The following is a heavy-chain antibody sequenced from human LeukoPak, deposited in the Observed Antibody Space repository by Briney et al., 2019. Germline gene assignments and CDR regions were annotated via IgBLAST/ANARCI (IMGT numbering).Heavy chain of an antibody. Sequence: GGSLRLSCAASGFTFSSYSMNWVRQAPGKGLEWVSSISSSSSYIYYADSVKGRFTISRDNAKNSLYLQMNSLRAEGTAVYYCAGSTYYDFWSGSIQGWFDPWGQGTLVTVSS. CDR2: ISSSSSYI. J-gene: IGHJ5*02. CDR3: AGSTYYDFWSGSIQGWFDP. V-gene: IGHV3-21*01. CDR1: GFTFSSYS. D-gene: IGHD3-3*01.